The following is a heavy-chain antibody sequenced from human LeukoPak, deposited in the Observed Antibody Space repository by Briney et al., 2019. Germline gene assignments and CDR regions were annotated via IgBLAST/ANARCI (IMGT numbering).Heavy chain of an antibody. CDR3: ARVRAPDYDILTGYRSSDYFDY. CDR2: ISSSGSTI. Sequence: GGSLRLSCVASGFTFSSYERNWVRQAPGKGLEGVSYISSSGSTIYYADSVKGRFTISRDNAKNSLYLQMNSLRAEDTAVYYCARVRAPDYDILTGYRSSDYFDYWGQGTLVTVSS. CDR1: GFTFSSYE. J-gene: IGHJ4*02. D-gene: IGHD3-9*01. V-gene: IGHV3-48*03.